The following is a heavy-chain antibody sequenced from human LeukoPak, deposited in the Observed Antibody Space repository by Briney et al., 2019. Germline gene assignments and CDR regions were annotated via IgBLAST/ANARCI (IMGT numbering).Heavy chain of an antibody. CDR2: IKRKPDGGTP. Sequence: GGSLRLSCAASGFTFNNAWMIWVRQAPGKGLEWVGRIKRKPDGGTPDYAAPVKGRFTISRDDSEETLYLQMNSLQTADTAVYYCSTFDSSWYGGETKAFDYWGQGTLVTVS. J-gene: IGHJ4*02. D-gene: IGHD6-13*01. CDR1: GFTFNNAW. CDR3: STFDSSWYGGETKAFDY. V-gene: IGHV3-15*01.